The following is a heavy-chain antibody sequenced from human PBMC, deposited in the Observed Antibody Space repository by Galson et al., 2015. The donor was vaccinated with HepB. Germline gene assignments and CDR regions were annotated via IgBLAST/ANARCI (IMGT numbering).Heavy chain of an antibody. J-gene: IGHJ4*02. D-gene: IGHD5-12*01. Sequence: SVKVSCKASGVPFSSHGINWVRQAPGQGLEWMGAIIPLFRIRNYAHNFKGKFTISADNSPITFYLDLTTLTSEDTTIYYCARGRGRAIVATIETEYYFEEWGQGTLVTVSS. V-gene: IGHV1-69*17. CDR1: GVPFSSHG. CDR2: IIPLFRIR. CDR3: ARGRGRAIVATIETEYYFEE.